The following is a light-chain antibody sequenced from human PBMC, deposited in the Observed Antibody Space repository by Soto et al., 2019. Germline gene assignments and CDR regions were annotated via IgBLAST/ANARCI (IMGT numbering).Light chain of an antibody. J-gene: IGKJ5*01. CDR3: HQYKTYSIS. CDR1: QSISSW. Sequence: DIPMTQSPSTLSASVGDIVTITCRASQSISSWLAWYQQKPGKAPRLLIYDASSLQSGVPSRFSGSGSGTEFTLTVSSLQADDFATYFCHQYKTYSISFGQGTRLEIK. CDR2: DAS. V-gene: IGKV1-5*01.